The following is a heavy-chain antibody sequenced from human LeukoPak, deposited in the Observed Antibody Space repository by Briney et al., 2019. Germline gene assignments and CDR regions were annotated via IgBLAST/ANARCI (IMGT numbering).Heavy chain of an antibody. V-gene: IGHV3-21*01. Sequence: GGSLRLSCAASGFTFSSYSMSWVRQAPGKGREWVSSISSSSSYIYYADSVKGRFTISRDNAKNSLYLQMNSLRAEDTAVYYCARDQLQPYDYWGQGTLVTVSS. J-gene: IGHJ4*02. CDR3: ARDQLQPYDY. CDR1: GFTFSSYS. CDR2: ISSSSSYI.